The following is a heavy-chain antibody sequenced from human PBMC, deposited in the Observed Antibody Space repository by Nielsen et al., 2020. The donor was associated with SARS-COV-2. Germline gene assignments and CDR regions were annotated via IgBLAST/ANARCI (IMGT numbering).Heavy chain of an antibody. CDR1: TFTVSINY. J-gene: IGHJ4*02. D-gene: IGHD3-3*01. V-gene: IGHV3-66*01. CDR2: IYSGGTT. CDR3: AKDGEGDFWSGPSPLDY. Sequence: GGSLRLSCAASTFTVSINYMTWVRQAPGKGLEWVSIIYSGGTTYYADSVKDRFTISRDNSKNTLYLQMTSLRVEDTAVYFCAKDGEGDFWSGPSPLDYWGQGTLVTVSS.